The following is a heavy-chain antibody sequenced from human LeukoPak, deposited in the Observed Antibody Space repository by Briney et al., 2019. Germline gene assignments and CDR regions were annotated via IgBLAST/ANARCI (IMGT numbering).Heavy chain of an antibody. V-gene: IGHV1-3*01. CDR1: GYTFTSYA. D-gene: IGHD3-22*01. CDR3: AREGTYYYDSSGYHNWFDP. CDR2: INAGNGNT. J-gene: IGHJ5*02. Sequence: ASVKVSCKASGYTFTSYAMHWVRQAPGQRLEWMGWINAGNGNTKYSQKFQGRVTMTRDTSISTAYMELSRLRSDDTAVYYCAREGTYYYDSSGYHNWFDPWGQGTLVTVSS.